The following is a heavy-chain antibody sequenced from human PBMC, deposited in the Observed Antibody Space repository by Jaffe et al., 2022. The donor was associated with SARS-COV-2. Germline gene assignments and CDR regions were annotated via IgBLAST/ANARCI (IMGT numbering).Heavy chain of an antibody. V-gene: IGHV3-30*04. Sequence: QVQLVESGGGVVQPGRSLRLSCAASGFTFSSYAMHWVRQVPGKGLEWVAFIQYDGSENYYADSVKGRFTTSRDNSQNTLYLQMNSLRVDDTAVYYCARGLGYCTRGACYGGSGVDYWGQGTLITVSS. CDR2: IQYDGSEN. J-gene: IGHJ4*02. CDR3: ARGLGYCTRGACYGGSGVDY. CDR1: GFTFSSYA. D-gene: IGHD2-8*02.